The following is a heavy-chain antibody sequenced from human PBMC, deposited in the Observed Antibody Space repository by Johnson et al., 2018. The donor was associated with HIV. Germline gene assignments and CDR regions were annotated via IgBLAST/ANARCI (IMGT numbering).Heavy chain of an antibody. D-gene: IGHD2-15*01. Sequence: VQLVESGGAVVQPGRSLRLSCAASGFTFSSYAMHWVRQAPGKGLEWVAVIYSGGSTYYADSVKGRFTISRDNSKGTLYLQMNSLRAGDTALYYCARAVCRGGRCYSHDAFDIWGQGTMVTVSS. CDR2: IYSGGST. J-gene: IGHJ3*02. V-gene: IGHV3-66*01. CDR3: ARAVCRGGRCYSHDAFDI. CDR1: GFTFSSYA.